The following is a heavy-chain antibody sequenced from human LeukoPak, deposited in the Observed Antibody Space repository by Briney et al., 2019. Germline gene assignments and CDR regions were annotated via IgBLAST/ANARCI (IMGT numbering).Heavy chain of an antibody. CDR2: IKQDGSEK. CDR1: GFTFSSYW. Sequence: PGGSLRLSCAASGFTFSSYWMSWVRQAPGKGLEWVANIKQDGSEKYYVDSVKGRFTISRDNAKNSLYLQMNSLRAEDTAVYYCARGRASSGCLVFDPWGQGTLVTVSS. D-gene: IGHD6-19*01. CDR3: ARGRASSGCLVFDP. J-gene: IGHJ5*02. V-gene: IGHV3-7*01.